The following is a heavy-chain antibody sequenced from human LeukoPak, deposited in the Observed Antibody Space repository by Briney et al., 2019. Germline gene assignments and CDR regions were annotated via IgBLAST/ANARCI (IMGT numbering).Heavy chain of an antibody. J-gene: IGHJ4*02. D-gene: IGHD4-17*01. Sequence: SVKVSCKASGGTFSSYTISWVRQAPGQGLEWMGRIIPILGIANYAQKFQGRVTITADKSTSTAYMELSSLRSEDTAVYYCARGRTYGDYLDYWGQGTLVTVSS. CDR2: IIPILGIA. CDR3: ARGRTYGDYLDY. CDR1: GGTFSSYT. V-gene: IGHV1-69*02.